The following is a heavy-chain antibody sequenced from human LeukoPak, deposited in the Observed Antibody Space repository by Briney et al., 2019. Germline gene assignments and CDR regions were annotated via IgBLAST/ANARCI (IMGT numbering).Heavy chain of an antibody. CDR2: IDHTGST. CDR3: ARGRVSSSSWYCTYYYYFYMDV. D-gene: IGHD6-13*01. V-gene: IGHV4-59*01. J-gene: IGHJ6*03. Sequence: SETLSLTCTVSGGSISSYYWSWIRQPPGKGLEWIGYIDHTGSTNYNPSLNSRVTISRDTSKNHFSLELSSVTAADTAVYFCARGRVSSSSWYCTYYYYFYMDVWGKGTTVTVSS. CDR1: GGSISSYY.